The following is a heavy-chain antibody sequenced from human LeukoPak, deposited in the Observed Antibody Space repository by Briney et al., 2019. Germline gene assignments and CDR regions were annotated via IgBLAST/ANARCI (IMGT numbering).Heavy chain of an antibody. D-gene: IGHD3-22*01. CDR1: GFTFSSYS. CDR2: ISSSSSTI. V-gene: IGHV3-48*01. Sequence: PGGSLRLSCAASGFTFSSYSMNWVRQAPGKGLEWVSYISSSSSTIYYADSVKGRFTISRDNAKNSLYLQMNSLRAEDTAVYYCARDREPADSSGYYYVDAFDIWGQGTMVTVSS. CDR3: ARDREPADSSGYYYVDAFDI. J-gene: IGHJ3*02.